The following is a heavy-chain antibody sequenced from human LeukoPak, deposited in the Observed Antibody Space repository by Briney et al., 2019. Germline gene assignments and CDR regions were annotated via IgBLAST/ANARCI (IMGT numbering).Heavy chain of an antibody. J-gene: IGHJ4*02. CDR2: MNPNSGNT. D-gene: IGHD4-17*01. CDR3: ARGLRCPDY. Sequence: ASVKVSCKASGYTFTSYDINWVRQATGQGLEWMGWMNPNSGNTNYAQKLQGRVTMTTDTSTSTAYMELRSLRSDDTAVYYCARGLRCPDYWGQGTLVTVSS. V-gene: IGHV1-8*01. CDR1: GYTFTSYD.